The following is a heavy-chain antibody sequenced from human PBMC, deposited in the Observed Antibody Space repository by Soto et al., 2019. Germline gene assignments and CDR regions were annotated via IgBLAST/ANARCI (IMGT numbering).Heavy chain of an antibody. D-gene: IGHD6-13*01. CDR2: IYYSGST. J-gene: IGHJ5*02. V-gene: IGHV4-59*08. Sequence: SETLSLTCTVSGGSISSYYWSLIRQPPGKGLEWIGYIYYSGSTNYNPSLKSRVTISVDTSKNQFSLKLSSVTAADTAVYYCARLIAAAGTFWFDPWGQGTLVTVSS. CDR3: ARLIAAAGTFWFDP. CDR1: GGSISSYY.